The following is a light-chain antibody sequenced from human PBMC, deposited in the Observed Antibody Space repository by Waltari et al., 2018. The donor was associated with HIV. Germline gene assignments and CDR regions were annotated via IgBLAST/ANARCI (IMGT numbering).Light chain of an antibody. CDR1: QSIGTY. Sequence: IQMTQSTSSLSASVGDRVTITCRASQSIGTYVNWYQKRPGEAHNLLIFAAATLQSGVPSRFRGSGSGTDFTLTISSLQPEDFATYYCQQSHSSPITFGQGTRLE. CDR2: AAA. V-gene: IGKV1-39*01. CDR3: QQSHSSPIT. J-gene: IGKJ5*01.